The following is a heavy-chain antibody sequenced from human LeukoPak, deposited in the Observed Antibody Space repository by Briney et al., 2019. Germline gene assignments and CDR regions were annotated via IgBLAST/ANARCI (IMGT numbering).Heavy chain of an antibody. CDR2: INSDGSST. D-gene: IGHD4/OR15-4a*01. J-gene: IGHJ5*02. CDR3: VRIPKSANFPNLLDP. V-gene: IGHV3-74*01. Sequence: GGSLRLSCAASGFTFSSYWMHWVRQAPGKGLVWVSRINSDGSSTSYADSVRGRFPISRDNAKNALYLQMNSLRAEDTAVYYCVRIPKSANFPNLLDPWGQGTLVSVSS. CDR1: GFTFSSYW.